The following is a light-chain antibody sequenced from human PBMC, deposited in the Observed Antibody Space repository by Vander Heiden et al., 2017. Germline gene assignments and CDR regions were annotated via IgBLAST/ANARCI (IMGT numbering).Light chain of an antibody. CDR2: EVS. CDR3: CSYAGSSTLV. CDR1: SSDVGSYNL. Sequence: QSALTQPASVSGSPAQSITISRTGPSSDVGSYNLASWYQQHPGKAPKLMIYEVSKRPSGVSNLFSGSKSGNTASLTISGLQAEDEADYYCCSYAGSSTLVFGGGTKLTVL. V-gene: IGLV2-23*02. J-gene: IGLJ2*01.